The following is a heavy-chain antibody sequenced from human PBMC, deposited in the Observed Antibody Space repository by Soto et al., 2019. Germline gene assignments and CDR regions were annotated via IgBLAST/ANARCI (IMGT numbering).Heavy chain of an antibody. D-gene: IGHD3-10*01. CDR1: GGSISSGDYY. V-gene: IGHV4-30-4*01. CDR3: ARVGGFGATTIDY. Sequence: QVQLQESGPGLVKPSQTLSLTCTVSGGSISSGDYYWSWIRQPPGKGLDWIGYIYYSGSTYYNPSLKSRATISVDTSKNQFSLKLSSVTAADTTVYYCARVGGFGATTIDYWGQGTLVTVSS. CDR2: IYYSGST. J-gene: IGHJ4*02.